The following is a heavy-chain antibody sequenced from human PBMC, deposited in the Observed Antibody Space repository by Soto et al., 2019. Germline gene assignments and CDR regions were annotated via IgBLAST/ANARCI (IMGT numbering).Heavy chain of an antibody. CDR2: IYWDDDK. CDR3: AHRLSGGDDSSDRPFDH. J-gene: IGHJ4*02. V-gene: IGHV2-5*02. D-gene: IGHD3-22*01. Sequence: SGPTLVNPTQTLTLTCNFSGFSLSSRGVGVAWIRQPPGKALEWLALIYWDDDKRYSPSLKTRLTITKDTSKNQVVLTMTNLDPVDTATYYCAHRLSGGDDSSDRPFDHWGQGALVTVAS. CDR1: GFSLSSRGVG.